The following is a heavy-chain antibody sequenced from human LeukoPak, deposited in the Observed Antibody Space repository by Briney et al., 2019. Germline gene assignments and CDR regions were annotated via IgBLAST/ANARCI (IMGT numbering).Heavy chain of an antibody. D-gene: IGHD6-19*01. V-gene: IGHV4-59*01. Sequence: PSETLSLTCTVSGGSISSYYWSWIRKPPGKGLEWIGYIYYSGSTNYNPSLKSRVAISVDTSKNQFSLKLSSVTAADTAMYYCARDHSSGWYRGAFDIWGQGTRLTVSS. CDR2: IYYSGST. J-gene: IGHJ3*02. CDR3: ARDHSSGWYRGAFDI. CDR1: GGSISSYY.